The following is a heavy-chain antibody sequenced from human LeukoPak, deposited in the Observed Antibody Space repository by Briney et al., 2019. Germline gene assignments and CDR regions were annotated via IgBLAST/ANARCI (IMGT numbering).Heavy chain of an antibody. CDR3: ARDGAMVRGVIAPLGMDV. V-gene: IGHV3-33*08. J-gene: IGHJ6*02. Sequence: GGSLRLSCAASGFTFSSYAMHWVRQAPGKGLEWVAVIWYDGSNKYYADSVKGRFTISRDNSKNTLYLQMNSLRAEDTAVYYCARDGAMVRGVIAPLGMDVWGQGTTVTVSS. D-gene: IGHD3-10*01. CDR2: IWYDGSNK. CDR1: GFTFSSYA.